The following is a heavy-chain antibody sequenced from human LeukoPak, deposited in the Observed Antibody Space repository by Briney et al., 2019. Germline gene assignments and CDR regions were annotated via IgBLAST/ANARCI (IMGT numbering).Heavy chain of an antibody. CDR1: GLSFSSLW. CDR2: IKEDGSEK. CDR3: ARALGNQLGHSRSKSAPNDY. V-gene: IGHV3-7*01. D-gene: IGHD1-26*01. Sequence: TGGSLRLSCVASGLSFSSLWMSWVRQAPGKGLEWVANIKEDGSEKYYVDSVKGRFTISRDNAKNSLYLQMNSLRADDTAVYYCARALGNQLGHSRSKSAPNDYWGQGTLVTVSS. J-gene: IGHJ4*01.